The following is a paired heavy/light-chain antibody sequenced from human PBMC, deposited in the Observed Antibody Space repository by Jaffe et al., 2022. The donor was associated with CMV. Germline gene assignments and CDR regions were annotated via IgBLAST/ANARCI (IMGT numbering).Heavy chain of an antibody. V-gene: IGHV3-9*01. Sequence: EVQLVESGGGLVQPGRSLRLSCAASGFTFDDYAMHWVRQAPGKGLEWVSGISWNSGSIGYADSVKGRFTISRDNAKNSLYLQMNSLRAEDTALYYCAKDLSHGSYYDSSGRQGAFDIWGQGTMVTVSS. CDR3: AKDLSHGSYYDSSGRQGAFDI. J-gene: IGHJ3*02. CDR2: ISWNSGSI. D-gene: IGHD3-22*01. CDR1: GFTFDDYA.
Light chain of an antibody. V-gene: IGLV3-19*01. CDR1: SLRSYY. Sequence: SSELTQDPAVSVALGQTVRITCQGDSLRSYYASWYQQKPGQAPVLVIYGKNNRPSGIPDRFSGSSSGNTASLTITGAQAEDEADYYCNSRDSSGNLVVFGGGTKLTVL. J-gene: IGLJ2*01. CDR2: GKN. CDR3: NSRDSSGNLVV.